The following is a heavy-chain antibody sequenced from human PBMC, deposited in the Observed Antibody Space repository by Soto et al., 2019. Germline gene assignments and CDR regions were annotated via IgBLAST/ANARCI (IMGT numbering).Heavy chain of an antibody. Sequence: SGPTLVNPTQTLTLTCSLSGFSLSTSGVGVGWVRQPPGKALEWLALIYWSGDEHYRPSLKSRLTITKATSKNQVVLIMTNMDPVDTATYYCARGLATLPVFAFDVWGQGTTVTVSS. CDR3: ARGLATLPVFAFDV. V-gene: IGHV2-5*01. CDR2: IYWSGDE. CDR1: GFSLSTSGVG. D-gene: IGHD6-6*01. J-gene: IGHJ3*01.